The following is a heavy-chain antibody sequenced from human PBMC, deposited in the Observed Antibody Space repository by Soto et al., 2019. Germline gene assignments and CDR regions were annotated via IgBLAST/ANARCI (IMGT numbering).Heavy chain of an antibody. CDR2: IIPIFGTA. Sequence: ASVKVSCKASGTTFSSYAISWVRQAPGQGLEWMGRIIPIFGTANYAQKFQGRVTITADESTSTAYMELSSLRSEDTAVYYCVRDLHGDYEYYFDYWGQGTLVTVSS. V-gene: IGHV1-69*13. CDR1: GTTFSSYA. CDR3: VRDLHGDYEYYFDY. J-gene: IGHJ4*02. D-gene: IGHD4-17*01.